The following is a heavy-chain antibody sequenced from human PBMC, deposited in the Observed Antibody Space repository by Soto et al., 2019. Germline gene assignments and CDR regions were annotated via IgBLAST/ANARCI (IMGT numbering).Heavy chain of an antibody. CDR1: GLTFSDYY. CDR3: ATGRLEATVLDY. V-gene: IGHV3-11*01. Sequence: GVLRLSCAASGLTFSDYYMSWIRQAPGKGLEWISYIDSSGDHIYYGDSVRGRFTISRDNAKNSLFLQMNSLRAEDTAVYYCATGRLEATVLDYWGQGTLVTVSS. J-gene: IGHJ4*02. D-gene: IGHD1-26*01. CDR2: IDSSGDHI.